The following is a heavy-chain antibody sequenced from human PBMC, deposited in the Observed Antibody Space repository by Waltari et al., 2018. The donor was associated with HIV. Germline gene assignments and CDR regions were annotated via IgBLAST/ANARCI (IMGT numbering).Heavy chain of an antibody. D-gene: IGHD3-10*01. Sequence: EVQLLESGGGLVQPGGSLRLSCAASGFTFSSYALSWVRQAPGKGLEWVSAISCSGGSTYYADSVKGRFTISRDNSKNTLYLQMNSLRAEDTAVYYCAKTSYYGSGSYSPHYWGQGTLVTVSS. CDR2: ISCSGGST. CDR3: AKTSYYGSGSYSPHY. V-gene: IGHV3-23*01. J-gene: IGHJ4*02. CDR1: GFTFSSYA.